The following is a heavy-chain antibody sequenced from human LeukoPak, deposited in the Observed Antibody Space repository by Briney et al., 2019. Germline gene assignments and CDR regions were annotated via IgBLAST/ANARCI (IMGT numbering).Heavy chain of an antibody. V-gene: IGHV3-21*01. CDR3: ARDQWDAFDI. J-gene: IGHJ3*02. CDR1: GFTFSSYS. CDR2: ISSSSSYI. Sequence: PGGSLRLSCASSGFTFSSYSMNWVRQAAWKGLEWVSSISSSSSYIYYADSVKGRFTISRDNAKNSLYLQMNSLRAEDTAVYYCARDQWDAFDIWGQGTMVTVSS. D-gene: IGHD2-8*01.